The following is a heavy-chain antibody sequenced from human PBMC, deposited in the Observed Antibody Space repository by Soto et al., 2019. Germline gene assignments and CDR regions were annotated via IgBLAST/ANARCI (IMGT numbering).Heavy chain of an antibody. CDR2: ISGSGGSA. CDR3: AKDPYSGVLVPVAIGFDP. D-gene: IGHD2-2*01. J-gene: IGHJ5*02. CDR1: GFTFSNYA. V-gene: IGHV3-23*01. Sequence: GGSLRLSCSASGFTFSNYAMTWVRQGPGKGLEWVSAISGSGGSAYYADSVKGRFTISRDNSKNTLYLQMNSLRADDSGVYYCAKDPYSGVLVPVAIGFDPWGPGTLVTVSS.